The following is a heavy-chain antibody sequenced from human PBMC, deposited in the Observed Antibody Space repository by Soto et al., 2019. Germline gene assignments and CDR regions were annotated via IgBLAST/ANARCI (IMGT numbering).Heavy chain of an antibody. D-gene: IGHD3-22*01. J-gene: IGHJ4*02. CDR1: GFTFSNYG. CDR3: AKDDGTFFYDTRGYPLDY. CDR2: IAYDGTNT. Sequence: PGGSLRLSCAASGFTFSNYGMHWVRQAPGKGLEWVAIIAYDGTNTYYADSVKGRFTISRDNSKNTLYLQMNSLRDEDTAVYYCAKDDGTFFYDTRGYPLDYWGQGTLVAVSS. V-gene: IGHV3-30*18.